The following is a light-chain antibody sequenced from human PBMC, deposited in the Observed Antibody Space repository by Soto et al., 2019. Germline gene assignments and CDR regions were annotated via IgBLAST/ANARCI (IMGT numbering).Light chain of an antibody. J-gene: IGKJ4*01. CDR2: GAS. CDR1: QSVSSN. V-gene: IGKV3-15*01. CDR3: QQYIRWPLT. Sequence: EIVMTQSPATLSVSPGERATLSCRASQSVSSNLAWYQQKPGQAPSLLIYGASTRATGTPARFSGSGSGTEFTLTISNLQSEDFAVYYCQQYIRWPLTFGGGTKVDI.